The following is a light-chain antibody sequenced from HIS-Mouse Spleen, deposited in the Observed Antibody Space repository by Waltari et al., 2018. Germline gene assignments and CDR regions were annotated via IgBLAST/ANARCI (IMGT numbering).Light chain of an antibody. J-gene: IGKJ5*01. V-gene: IGKV1-9*01. CDR2: AAS. CDR3: QRLNSYPRIT. Sequence: DIQLTQSPSFLSASVGDRVTITCRASQGISSYLAWYQQKPGKAPKLLIYAASTLQSGVTSRFSGRGSGTEFTLTISSLQPEDFATDYGQRLNSYPRITFGQGTRLEIK. CDR1: QGISSY.